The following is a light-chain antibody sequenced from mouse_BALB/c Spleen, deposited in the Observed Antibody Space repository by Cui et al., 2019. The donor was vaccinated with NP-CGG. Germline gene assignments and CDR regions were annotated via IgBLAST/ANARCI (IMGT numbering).Light chain of an antibody. CDR2: GTH. J-gene: IGLJ1*01. CDR3: ALWYSNHWV. Sequence: QAVVTQESALTTSPGETVTLTCRSSTGAVTTSNYANWVQEKPDHLFTGLIGGTHNRAPGVPARFSGSLIGDKAALTITGAQTEDEAIYFCALWYSNHWVFGGGTKLNVL. CDR1: TGAVTTSNY. V-gene: IGLV1*01.